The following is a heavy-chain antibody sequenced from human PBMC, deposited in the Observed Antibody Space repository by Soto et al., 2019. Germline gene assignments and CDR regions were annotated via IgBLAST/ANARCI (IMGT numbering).Heavy chain of an antibody. CDR1: GFSLSTSGMC. CDR3: ARIQVEAAGYYYYGMAV. Sequence: SGPTLVNPTQTLTLTCTFSGFSLSTSGMCVSWIRQPPGKALEWLARIDWDDDKYYSTSLKTRLTISKDTSKNQVVLTMTTMDPVDTATYYCARIQVEAAGYYYYGMAVWGQGTTVTVSS. D-gene: IGHD6-13*01. CDR2: IDWDDDK. J-gene: IGHJ6*02. V-gene: IGHV2-70*11.